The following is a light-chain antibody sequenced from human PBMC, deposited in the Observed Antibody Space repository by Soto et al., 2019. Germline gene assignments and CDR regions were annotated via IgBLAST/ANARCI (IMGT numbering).Light chain of an antibody. V-gene: IGKV1-5*03. J-gene: IGKJ2*02. CDR3: QQYNSYLCT. CDR2: KAS. Sequence: DIQMTQSPSTLSASVGDRVTITCRASQSISSWLAWYQQKPGKAPKLLIYKASSLESGVPSRFSGSGSGTEFTLTISSLQPDDFATYYCQQYNSYLCTFRQGTKLEIK. CDR1: QSISSW.